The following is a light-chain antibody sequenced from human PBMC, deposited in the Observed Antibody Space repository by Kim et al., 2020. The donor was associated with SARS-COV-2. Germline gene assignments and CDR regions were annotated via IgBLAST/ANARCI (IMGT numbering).Light chain of an antibody. Sequence: LSPGERATRSCRASQSLRNTYLAWYQHKPGQAPRLLIYGVSSRATGIPDRFSGSGSGTDFTLTISRLEPEDFAVYYCQQYGSSPYTFGQGTKLEI. CDR1: QSLRNTY. CDR2: GVS. V-gene: IGKV3-20*01. J-gene: IGKJ2*01. CDR3: QQYGSSPYT.